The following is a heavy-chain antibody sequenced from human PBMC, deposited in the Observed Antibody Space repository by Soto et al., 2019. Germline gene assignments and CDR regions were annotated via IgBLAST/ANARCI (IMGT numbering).Heavy chain of an antibody. V-gene: IGHV4-59*01. CDR1: GGSLTNVY. CDR3: AIMDSSVYYRIGS. J-gene: IGHJ4*02. Sequence: PSETLSLTCTVSGGSLTNVYWSWLRQPPGKGLEWIGYMSYTGRTDYNPSLKSRVIISEDTSKIQFFLRLSSVTAADTAIYYCAIMDSSVYYRIGSWGQGTLVTVSS. D-gene: IGHD3-22*01. CDR2: MSYTGRT.